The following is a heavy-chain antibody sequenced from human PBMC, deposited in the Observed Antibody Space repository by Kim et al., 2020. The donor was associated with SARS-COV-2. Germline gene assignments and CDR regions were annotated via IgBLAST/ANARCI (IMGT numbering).Heavy chain of an antibody. CDR3: AKDMRQTTVGDFDY. V-gene: IGHV3-9*01. J-gene: IGHJ4*02. D-gene: IGHD4-17*01. Sequence: AASGKGRFTISRDNAKNSLYLQMNSLRAEDTALYYCAKDMRQTTVGDFDYWGQGTLVTVSS.